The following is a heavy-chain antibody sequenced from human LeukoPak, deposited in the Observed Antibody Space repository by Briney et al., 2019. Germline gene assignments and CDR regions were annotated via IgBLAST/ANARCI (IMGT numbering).Heavy chain of an antibody. CDR1: GFTFSDYY. Sequence: GGSLRLSCTSSGFTFSDYYMSWIRQAPGKGLEWVSAISGSGGSTYYADSVKGRFTISRDNSKNTLYLQMNSLRAEDTAVYYCAGDSTVGYFDYWGQGTLVTVSS. CDR3: AGDSTVGYFDY. J-gene: IGHJ4*02. V-gene: IGHV3-23*01. CDR2: ISGSGGST. D-gene: IGHD4-23*01.